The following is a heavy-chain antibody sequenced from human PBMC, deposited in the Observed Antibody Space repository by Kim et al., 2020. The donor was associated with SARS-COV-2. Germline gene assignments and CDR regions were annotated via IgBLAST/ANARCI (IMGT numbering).Heavy chain of an antibody. D-gene: IGHD1-26*01. CDR2: IIPRSTGV. CDR1: GYTFIDSY. CDR3: ARDEGRWDFDY. Sequence: ASVKVSCKASGYTFIDSYIHWVRQAPGQGLEWMGRIIPRSTGVIFAQNFQARFSITRDTSTSTVYMELHSLIPEDTAVYYCARDEGRWDFDYWGQGSLVTVSS. V-gene: IGHV1-46*01. J-gene: IGHJ4*02.